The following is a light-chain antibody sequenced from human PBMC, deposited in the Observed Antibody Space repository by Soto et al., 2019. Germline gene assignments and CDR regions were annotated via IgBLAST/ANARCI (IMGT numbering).Light chain of an antibody. CDR1: SSDVGGYNY. CDR3: SSYRASNTVV. V-gene: IGLV2-14*03. J-gene: IGLJ2*01. Sequence: QSALTQPASVSGSPGQSITISCTGTSSDVGGYNYVSWYQHHPGRAPKLVIYNAFDRPSGVSNRFSGSKSGNTASLTISGLQAEDEADYYCSSYRASNTVVFGGGTQLTVL. CDR2: NAF.